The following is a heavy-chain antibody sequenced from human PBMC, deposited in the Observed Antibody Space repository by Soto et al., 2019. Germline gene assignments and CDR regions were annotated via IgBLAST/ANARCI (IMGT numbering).Heavy chain of an antibody. CDR1: GHTFTGYY. D-gene: IGHD1-26*01. CDR2: INHNSGGT. CDR3: ARVKAIVAEIYNWFDP. V-gene: IGHV1-2*04. Sequence: QVQPVQSGAEVKKPGASVKISCKASGHTFTGYYIHWVRQSPGQGLEWMGWINHNSGGTDYGQKFQGWVTMTRDTCISTVYMELTRLRSADTAVDYCARVKAIVAEIYNWFDPWGQGTLVTVSS. J-gene: IGHJ5*02.